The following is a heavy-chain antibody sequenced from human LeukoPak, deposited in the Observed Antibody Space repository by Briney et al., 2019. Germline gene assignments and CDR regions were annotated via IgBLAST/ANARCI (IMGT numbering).Heavy chain of an antibody. CDR1: GITLSNYG. V-gene: IGHV3-23*01. CDR2: ISGSGGST. Sequence: GGSLRLSCAVSGITLSNYGMSWVRQAPGKGPEWVAGISGSGGSTNYADSVKGRFTIFRDNAKNTLYLQLHRLRAEDTAVYFCAKRGVVIRVILVGFHKEAYYFDSWGQGALVTVSS. D-gene: IGHD3-22*01. J-gene: IGHJ4*02. CDR3: AKRGVVIRVILVGFHKEAYYFDS.